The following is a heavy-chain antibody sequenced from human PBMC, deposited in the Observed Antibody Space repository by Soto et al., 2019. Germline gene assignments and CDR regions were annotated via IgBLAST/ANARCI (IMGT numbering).Heavy chain of an antibody. CDR2: INPNSGGT. J-gene: IGHJ6*02. Sequence: ASVKVSCKASGYTFTGYYMHWVRQAPGQGLEWMGWINPNSGGTNYARKLQGWVTMTRDTSISTAYMELSRLRSDDTAVYYCARGAILGYCSSTSCSTGHYYYGMDVWGQGTTVTVSS. CDR1: GYTFTGYY. D-gene: IGHD2-2*01. V-gene: IGHV1-2*04. CDR3: ARGAILGYCSSTSCSTGHYYYGMDV.